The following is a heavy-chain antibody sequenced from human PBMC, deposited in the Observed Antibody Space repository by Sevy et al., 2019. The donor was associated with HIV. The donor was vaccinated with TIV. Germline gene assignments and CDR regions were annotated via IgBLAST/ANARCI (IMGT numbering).Heavy chain of an antibody. CDR1: GGSFNDFY. CDR2: IYYNGTT. Sequence: SETLSLTCTVSGGSFNDFYWSWIRQSPGRGLEWIGYIYYNGTTNSNPSLRRRVTILAQTSKSQISLRLNSVTAADTAVYYCARGKVLFDHWGQGIVVTVSS. CDR3: ARGKVLFDH. V-gene: IGHV4-59*01. J-gene: IGHJ4*02. D-gene: IGHD3-10*01.